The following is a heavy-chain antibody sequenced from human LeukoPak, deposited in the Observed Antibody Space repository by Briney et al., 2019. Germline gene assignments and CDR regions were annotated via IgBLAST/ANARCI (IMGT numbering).Heavy chain of an antibody. Sequence: KESGPTLVKPTQTLTLTCTFSGFSLSTGGVGVGWIRQPPGKALEWLALIYSNDDKRYSPSLKYRLTITKDTSKNQVVLTMTNMDPVDTATYYCAHTFRNYYDSWGPFYFDYWGQGILVTVSS. CDR2: IYSNDDK. CDR1: GFSLSTGGVG. D-gene: IGHD3-22*01. J-gene: IGHJ4*02. CDR3: AHTFRNYYDSWGPFYFDY. V-gene: IGHV2-5*01.